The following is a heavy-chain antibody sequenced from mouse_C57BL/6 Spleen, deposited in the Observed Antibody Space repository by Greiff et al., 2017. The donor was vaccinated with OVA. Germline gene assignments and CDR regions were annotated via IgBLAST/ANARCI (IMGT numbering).Heavy chain of an antibody. J-gene: IGHJ3*01. D-gene: IGHD1-1*01. Sequence: EVQLQQSGPELVKPGASVKISCKASGYTFTDYYMNWVKQSHGKSLEWIGDINPNNGGTSYNQKFKGKATLTVDKSSSTAYMELRSLTSEDSAVYYCAHYGSSFAYWGQGTLVTVSA. V-gene: IGHV1-26*01. CDR2: INPNNGGT. CDR1: GYTFTDYY. CDR3: AHYGSSFAY.